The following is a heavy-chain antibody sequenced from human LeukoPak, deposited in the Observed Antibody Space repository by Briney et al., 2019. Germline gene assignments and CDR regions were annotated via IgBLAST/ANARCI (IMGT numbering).Heavy chain of an antibody. J-gene: IGHJ5*02. CDR3: ARLPVELRANWFDP. CDR2: IYYSGST. V-gene: IGHV4-30-4*08. CDR1: GGSISSGDYY. D-gene: IGHD1-26*01. Sequence: PSQTLSLTCTVSGGSISSGDYYWSWIRQPPGKGLEWIGYIYYSGSTYYSPSLKSRVTISVDTSKNQFSLKLSSVTAADTAVYYCARLPVELRANWFDPRGQGTLVTVSS.